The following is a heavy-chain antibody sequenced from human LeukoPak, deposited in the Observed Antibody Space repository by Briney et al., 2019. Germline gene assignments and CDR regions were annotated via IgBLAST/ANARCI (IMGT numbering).Heavy chain of an antibody. V-gene: IGHV3-64*04. CDR2: ISSNGGST. Sequence: GRSLRLSCSASGFTVSRYAMHWVRQAPGKGLEYVSAISSNGGSTYYADSVKGRFTISRDNSKNTLYLQMNSLRAEDTAVYYCAGFWSGIPTDVWGQGTTVTVSS. CDR3: AGFWSGIPTDV. D-gene: IGHD3-3*01. CDR1: GFTVSRYA. J-gene: IGHJ6*02.